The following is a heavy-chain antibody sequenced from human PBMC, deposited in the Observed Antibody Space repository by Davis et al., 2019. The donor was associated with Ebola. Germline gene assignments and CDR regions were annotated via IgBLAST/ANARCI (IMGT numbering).Heavy chain of an antibody. CDR2: TYYRSKWYN. V-gene: IGHV6-1*01. CDR1: GDSVSSHSAA. J-gene: IGHJ6*02. D-gene: IGHD3-10*01. Sequence: SQTLSLTCAISGDSVSSHSAAWNWIRQSPSRGLEWLGRTYYRSKWYNDYAVSVKSRITINPDTSKNQFSLKLSSVTAADTAVYYCAGLTYYYGSGSGLDVWGQGTTVTVSS. CDR3: AGLTYYYGSGSGLDV.